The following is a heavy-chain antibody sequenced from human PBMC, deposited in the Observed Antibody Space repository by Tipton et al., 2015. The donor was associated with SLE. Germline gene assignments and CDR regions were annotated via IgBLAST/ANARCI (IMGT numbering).Heavy chain of an antibody. V-gene: IGHV4-61*01. CDR3: ARHRMMDSSSWAYYFDY. CDR2: IYYSGST. CDR1: GGSISSGSYY. Sequence: TLSLTCTVSGGSISSGSYYWSWIRQPPGKGLEWIGYIYYSGSTNYNPSLKSRVTMSIDTSKNQFSLRLRSVTAADTAVYYCARHRMMDSSSWAYYFDYWGQGTLVTVSS. D-gene: IGHD6-13*01. J-gene: IGHJ4*02.